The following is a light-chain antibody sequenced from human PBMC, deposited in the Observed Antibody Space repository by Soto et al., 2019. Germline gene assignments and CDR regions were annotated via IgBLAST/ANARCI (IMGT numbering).Light chain of an antibody. CDR3: SSYTTTNRL. CDR2: EVS. V-gene: IGLV2-14*01. CDR1: SSDIGSNNY. J-gene: IGLJ3*02. Sequence: QSALTQPASVSGSPGQSITISCTGTSSDIGSNNYVSWFQQRPGKAPTLIIYEVSNRPSGVSTHFSGSKSGNTASLTISGPLPEDEAEYYCSSYTTTNRLFGGGIKLTVL.